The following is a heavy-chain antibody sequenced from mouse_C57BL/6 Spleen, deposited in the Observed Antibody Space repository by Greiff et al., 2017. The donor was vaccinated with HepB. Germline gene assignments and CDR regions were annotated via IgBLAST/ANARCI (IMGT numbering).Heavy chain of an antibody. CDR3: ARGDITTVVATDY. J-gene: IGHJ2*01. CDR2: IHPNSGST. V-gene: IGHV1-64*01. CDR1: GYTFTSYW. D-gene: IGHD1-1*01. Sequence: QVQLQQPGAELVKPGASVKLSCKASGYTFTSYWMHWVKQRPGQGLEWIGMIHPNSGSTNYNEKFKSKTTLTVDKSSSTAYMQLSSLTSEDSAVYYCARGDITTVVATDYWGQGTTLTVSS.